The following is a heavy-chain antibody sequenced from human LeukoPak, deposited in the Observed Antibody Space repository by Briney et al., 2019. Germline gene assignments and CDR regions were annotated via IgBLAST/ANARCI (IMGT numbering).Heavy chain of an antibody. Sequence: PGGPLRLSCAASGFTFSSYWMHWVRQAPGKGLVCVSRITSDGSTTSYADSVRGRFTISRDNAKNTVYLQMNSLRAEDTAVYYCARDLTGAVFDFWGQGTLVTVSS. V-gene: IGHV3-74*01. D-gene: IGHD1-26*01. CDR3: ARDLTGAVFDF. CDR1: GFTFSSYW. J-gene: IGHJ4*02. CDR2: ITSDGSTT.